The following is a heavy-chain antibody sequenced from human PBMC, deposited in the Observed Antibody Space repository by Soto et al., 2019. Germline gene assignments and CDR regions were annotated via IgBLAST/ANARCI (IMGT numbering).Heavy chain of an antibody. V-gene: IGHV4-38-2*02. CDR2: IYHSGST. J-gene: IGHJ5*02. CDR3: ARDRESKWFDP. CDR1: GYSISSGYY. Sequence: SETLSLTCAVSGYSISSGYYWGWIRQPPGKGLEWIGSIYHSGSTYYNPSLKSRVTISVDTSKNQFSLKLSSVTAADTAVYYCARDRESKWFDPWGQGTLVTVSS.